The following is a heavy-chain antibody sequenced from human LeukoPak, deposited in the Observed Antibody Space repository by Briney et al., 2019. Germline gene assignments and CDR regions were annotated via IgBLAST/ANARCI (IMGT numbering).Heavy chain of an antibody. Sequence: PGDSLRLSCAASGFTFSSYGMHWVRQAPGKGLEWVAFIRYDGSNKYYADSVKGRFTISRDNSKNTLYLQMNSLRAEDTAVYYCAKDLSSYHNWFDPWGQGTLVTVSS. CDR3: AKDLSSYHNWFDP. D-gene: IGHD6-13*01. V-gene: IGHV3-30*02. CDR1: GFTFSSYG. CDR2: IRYDGSNK. J-gene: IGHJ5*02.